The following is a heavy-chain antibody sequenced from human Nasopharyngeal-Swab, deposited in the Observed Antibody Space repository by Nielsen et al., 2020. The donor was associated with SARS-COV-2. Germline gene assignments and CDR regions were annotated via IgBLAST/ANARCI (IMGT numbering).Heavy chain of an antibody. CDR3: ARDRGLENYYYGMDV. J-gene: IGHJ6*02. D-gene: IGHD1-1*01. CDR1: GFTFSSYS. CDR2: IKQDGSEK. V-gene: IGHV3-7*01. Sequence: GGSLRLSCAASGFTFSSYSMSWVRQAPGKGLEWVANIKQDGSEKYYVDSVTGRFTISRDNAKNSLFLQMNSLRAEDTAVYYCARDRGLENYYYGMDVWGQGTTVTVSS.